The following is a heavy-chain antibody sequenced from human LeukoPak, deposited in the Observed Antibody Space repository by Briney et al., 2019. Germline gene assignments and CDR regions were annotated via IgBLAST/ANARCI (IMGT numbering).Heavy chain of an antibody. CDR1: GGSISSYY. D-gene: IGHD5-18*01. Sequence: PSETLSLTCTVSGGSISSYYWSWIRQPPGKGLECIGYIYYSGRTNYSPSLKSRVTISVDTSKNQFSLKLSSVTAADTAVYYCARGRGYSYVDFDYWGKGTLVTVSS. V-gene: IGHV4-59*01. CDR2: IYYSGRT. CDR3: ARGRGYSYVDFDY. J-gene: IGHJ4*02.